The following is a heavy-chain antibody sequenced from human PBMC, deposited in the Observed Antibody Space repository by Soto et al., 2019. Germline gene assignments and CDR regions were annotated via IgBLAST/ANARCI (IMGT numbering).Heavy chain of an antibody. D-gene: IGHD2-15*01. CDR3: GREVVVAATGWFDP. CDR1: GGTFSSYA. CDR2: IIPIFGTA. V-gene: IGHV1-69*12. J-gene: IGHJ5*02. Sequence: QVQLVQSGAEVKKPGSSVKVSCKASGGTFSSYAISWVRQAPGQGLEWMGGIIPIFGTANYAQKFQGRVTITADESTSTAYMELSSLRSEGTAVYYWGREVVVAATGWFDPWGQGTLVTVSS.